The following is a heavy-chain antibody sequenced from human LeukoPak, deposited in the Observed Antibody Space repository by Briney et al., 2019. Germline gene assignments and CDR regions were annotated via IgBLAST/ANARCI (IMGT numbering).Heavy chain of an antibody. CDR2: IYYSGNT. J-gene: IGHJ5*02. V-gene: IGHV4-31*03. Sequence: PSETLSLTCTVSGGAISSGGYYWSWIRQLPGKGLEWIGYIYYSGNTYYNPSLKSRITISVDMSQNQFSLKLGSVTAADTAIYYCARGYYGSSGAFDPWGQGTLVTVSS. CDR3: ARGYYGSSGAFDP. D-gene: IGHD3-22*01. CDR1: GGAISSGGYY.